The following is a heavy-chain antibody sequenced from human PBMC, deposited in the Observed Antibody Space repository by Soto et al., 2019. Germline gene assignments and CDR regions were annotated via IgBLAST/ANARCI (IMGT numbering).Heavy chain of an antibody. D-gene: IGHD2-21*02. Sequence: QVQLMQSGAEVKKPGASVKVSCKASGDTFTNYYIHWVRQAPGQGLEWMGTVNPSGGHTTYSQNFLGRVTMTRDTSTSKRYMELTSLTSDDTAGDYCARGGHVVVVTAAFDYWGQGTLVTVSS. CDR1: GDTFTNYY. CDR2: VNPSGGHT. CDR3: ARGGHVVVVTAAFDY. J-gene: IGHJ4*02. V-gene: IGHV1-46*01.